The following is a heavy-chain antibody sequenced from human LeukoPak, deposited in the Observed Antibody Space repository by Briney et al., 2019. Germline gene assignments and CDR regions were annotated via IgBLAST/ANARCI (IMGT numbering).Heavy chain of an antibody. Sequence: ASVKVSCKASGYTFSGYYMHWVRQAPGQGLEWMGWINPNSGGTNYAQKFQGRVTMTTDTSTSTAYMELRSLRSDDTAVYYCARDTGKYYYDSSGYYHWGQGTLVTVSS. D-gene: IGHD3-22*01. CDR3: ARDTGKYYYDSSGYYH. CDR2: INPNSGGT. V-gene: IGHV1-2*02. J-gene: IGHJ5*02. CDR1: GYTFSGYY.